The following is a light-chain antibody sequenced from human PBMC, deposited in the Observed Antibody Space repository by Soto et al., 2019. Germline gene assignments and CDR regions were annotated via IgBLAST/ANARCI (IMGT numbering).Light chain of an antibody. V-gene: IGKV3-20*01. CDR2: GAS. Sequence: EIVLTQSPDTLSWSPGERATLSCRASQSVSSSYLAWYQQKPGQAPRLLIYGASSRATGIPDRFSGRGSGTDFTLTINRLEPEDFAVYYCQQYGSSSYTFGQGTKLEIK. CDR1: QSVSSSY. J-gene: IGKJ2*01. CDR3: QQYGSSSYT.